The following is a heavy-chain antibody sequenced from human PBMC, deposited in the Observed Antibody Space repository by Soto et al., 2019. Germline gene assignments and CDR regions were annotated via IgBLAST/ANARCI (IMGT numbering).Heavy chain of an antibody. V-gene: IGHV3-48*01. J-gene: IGHJ4*02. Sequence: GGSLRLSCAASGFRFSDYSMNWVRQAPGRGLEWVSYISSSSFTIHYADSVEGRFAISRDNAKNSLYLQMNSLRVEDTAVYYCARDYNDFWSDHFDYWGQGALVTVSS. D-gene: IGHD3-3*01. CDR1: GFRFSDYS. CDR2: ISSSSFTI. CDR3: ARDYNDFWSDHFDY.